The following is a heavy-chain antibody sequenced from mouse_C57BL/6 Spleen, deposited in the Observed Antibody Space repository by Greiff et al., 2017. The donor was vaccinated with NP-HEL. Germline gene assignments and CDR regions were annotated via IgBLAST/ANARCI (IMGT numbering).Heavy chain of an antibody. CDR1: GYSFTGYY. J-gene: IGHJ4*01. Sequence: EVQLQQSGPELVKPGASVKISCKASGYSFTGYYMNWVKQSPEKSLEWIGEINPSTGGTTYNQKFKAKATLTVDKSSSTAYMQLKSLTSEDSAVYYCASLYYYGSSYYDAMDYWGQGTSVTVSS. CDR3: ASLYYYGSSYYDAMDY. D-gene: IGHD1-1*01. CDR2: INPSTGGT. V-gene: IGHV1-42*01.